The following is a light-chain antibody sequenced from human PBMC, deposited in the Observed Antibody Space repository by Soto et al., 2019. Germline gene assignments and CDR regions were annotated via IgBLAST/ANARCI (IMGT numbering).Light chain of an antibody. J-gene: IGKJ4*01. CDR3: QHYNSYPDT. V-gene: IGKV1-5*03. Sequence: DIQMTQSPSTLSASVGDRVTITCRASQSISSWLAWYQQKPGKAPKVLIYKASSLERGVPARFSGSGSGTEFTLTISSLQPDDSAAYYGQHYNSYPDTFVGGPEVEI. CDR2: KAS. CDR1: QSISSW.